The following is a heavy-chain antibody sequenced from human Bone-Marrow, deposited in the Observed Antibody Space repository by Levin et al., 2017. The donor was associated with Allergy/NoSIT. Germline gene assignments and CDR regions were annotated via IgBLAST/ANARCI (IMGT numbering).Heavy chain of an antibody. CDR3: ARRRSGGSHFDY. CDR2: IYWDDDK. J-gene: IGHJ4*02. Sequence: SGPTLVKPTQTLTLTCTFSGFSLSSSGVGVAWIRQPPGKTLEWLALIYWDDDKRYSPSLKNRLTITKDTSKNQVVLTMTNMDPVDTATYYCARRRSGGSHFDYWGQGTLVTVSS. CDR1: GFSLSSSGVG. V-gene: IGHV2-5*02. D-gene: IGHD3-10*01.